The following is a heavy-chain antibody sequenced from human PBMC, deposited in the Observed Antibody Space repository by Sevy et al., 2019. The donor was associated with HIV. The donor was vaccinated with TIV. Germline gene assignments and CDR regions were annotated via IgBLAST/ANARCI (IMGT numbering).Heavy chain of an antibody. CDR3: AGDGAAVAGGIDY. V-gene: IGHV1-18*01. CDR2: ISAYNGHT. Sequence: ASVKVSCKASGYTFTSYGISWVRQAPGQGLEWMGWISAYNGHTNYAQKLQGRVTMTTDRSTSTAYMELRCLRSDDTAVYYCAGDGAAVAGGIDYWGQGTLVTVSS. J-gene: IGHJ4*02. D-gene: IGHD6-19*01. CDR1: GYTFTSYG.